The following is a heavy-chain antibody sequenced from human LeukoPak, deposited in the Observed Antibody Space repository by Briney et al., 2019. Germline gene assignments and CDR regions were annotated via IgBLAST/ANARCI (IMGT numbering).Heavy chain of an antibody. CDR1: GGPFNSYA. Sequence: ASVKVSCKAPGGPFNSYAINWVRQATGQGLEWMGWMNPNSGNTGYAQKFQGRVTMTRNTSISTAYMELSSLRSEDTAVYYCARGRRYCSSTSCHGWFDPWGQGTLVTVSS. CDR3: ARGRRYCSSTSCHGWFDP. V-gene: IGHV1-8*02. D-gene: IGHD2-2*01. J-gene: IGHJ5*02. CDR2: MNPNSGNT.